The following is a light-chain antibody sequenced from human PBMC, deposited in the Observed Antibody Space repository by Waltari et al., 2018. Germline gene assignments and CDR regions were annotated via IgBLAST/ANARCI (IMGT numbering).Light chain of an antibody. CDR1: QSVSSNY. J-gene: IGKJ2*03. CDR3: QQYSSSPAS. CDR2: DVS. V-gene: IGKV3-20*01. Sequence: EMVLTQSPGTLSLSPGERATLSCRASQSVSSNYLARYQQKPGQPPRLLIYDVSSRAIGIPDRFSGSGSGTDFTLTISRLEPEDFALYYCQQYSSSPASFGQGTKLEIK.